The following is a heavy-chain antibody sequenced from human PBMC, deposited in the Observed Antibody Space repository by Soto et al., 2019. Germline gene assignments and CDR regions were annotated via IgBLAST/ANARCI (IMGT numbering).Heavy chain of an antibody. V-gene: IGHV4-34*01. CDR3: PRNPIEVADNDY. Sequence: SENLSLTCANDGGSFSGYYWSWIRQPPGKGMEWIGEINHSGSTNYNPSLKSRVTISVETSKNQFSLKLSSVTAADTAVYYCPRNPIEVADNDYWGQGTLVTVSS. D-gene: IGHD6-19*01. CDR2: INHSGST. J-gene: IGHJ4*02. CDR1: GGSFSGYY.